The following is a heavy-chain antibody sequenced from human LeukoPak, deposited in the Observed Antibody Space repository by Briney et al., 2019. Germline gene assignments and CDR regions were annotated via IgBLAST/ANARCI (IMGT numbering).Heavy chain of an antibody. CDR2: INHSGST. CDR3: ARHRGSSGYYAAFDI. D-gene: IGHD3-22*01. V-gene: IGHV4-34*01. Sequence: SETLSLTCAVYGGSFSGYYWSWIRQPPGKGLEWIGEINHSGSTNYNPSLKSRVTISVDTSKNQFSLKLSSVTAADTAVYYCARHRGSSGYYAAFDIWGQGTMVTVSS. CDR1: GGSFSGYY. J-gene: IGHJ3*02.